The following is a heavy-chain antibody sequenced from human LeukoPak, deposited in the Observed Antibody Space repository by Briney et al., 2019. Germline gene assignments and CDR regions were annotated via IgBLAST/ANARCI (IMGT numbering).Heavy chain of an antibody. Sequence: ASVKVSCKASGYTFTGYYMHWVRQAPGQGLEWMGWNNPNSGGTNYAQKFQGRVTMTRDTSISTAYMELSRLGSDDTAVYYCARDPFYCSSTSCYLLGAGNWFDPWGQGTLVTVSS. D-gene: IGHD2-2*01. V-gene: IGHV1-2*02. J-gene: IGHJ5*02. CDR1: GYTFTGYY. CDR3: ARDPFYCSSTSCYLLGAGNWFDP. CDR2: NNPNSGGT.